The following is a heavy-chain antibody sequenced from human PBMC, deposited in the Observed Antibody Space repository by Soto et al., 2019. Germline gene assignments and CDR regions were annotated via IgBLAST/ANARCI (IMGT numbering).Heavy chain of an antibody. J-gene: IGHJ4*02. CDR1: GFTFSSYA. CDR3: AKSLYSSKATFDY. V-gene: IGHV3-23*01. Sequence: GGSLRLSCAASGFTFSSYATSWVRQAPGKGLEWVSAISGSGGSTYYADSVKGRFTISRDNSKNTLYLQMNSLRAEDTAVYYCAKSLYSSKATFDYWGQGTLVTVSS. D-gene: IGHD6-13*01. CDR2: ISGSGGST.